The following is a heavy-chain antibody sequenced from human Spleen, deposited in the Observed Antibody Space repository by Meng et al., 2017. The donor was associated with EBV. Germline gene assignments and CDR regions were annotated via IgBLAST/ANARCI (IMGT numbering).Heavy chain of an antibody. J-gene: IGHJ5*02. CDR3: AQRERWGLDP. CDR2: IYHSGST. V-gene: IGHV4-4*02. Sequence: VQRQESGPGLVKPSGTLSLTCAVSGGSISSSNWWSWVRQTPGKGLEWIGEIYHSGSTSYNPSLESRVTISVDKSKNQIFLKLRSVTAADTAVYYCAQRERWGLDPWGQGTLVTVSS. D-gene: IGHD3-16*01. CDR1: GGSISSSNW.